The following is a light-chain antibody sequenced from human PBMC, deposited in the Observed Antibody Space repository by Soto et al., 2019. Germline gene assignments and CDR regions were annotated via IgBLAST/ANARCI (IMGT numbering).Light chain of an antibody. Sequence: QSVLTQPPSASGTPGQRVTISCSGSTSDIGSNYVYWYQQLPGMAPKLLIYRNDQRPSGVPDRFSGSKSGTSASLAISGLRSEDEADYYCAAWDDSLSGSMMFGGGTQLTVL. CDR1: TSDIGSNY. V-gene: IGLV1-47*01. CDR3: AAWDDSLSGSMM. J-gene: IGLJ3*02. CDR2: RND.